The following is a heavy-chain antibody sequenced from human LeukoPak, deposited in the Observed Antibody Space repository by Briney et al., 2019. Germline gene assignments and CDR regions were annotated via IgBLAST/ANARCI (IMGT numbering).Heavy chain of an antibody. Sequence: SETLSLTCTVSGGSISSGSYYWSWIRQPAGKGLEWIGRIYTSGSTNYNPSLKSRVTISVDTSKNQFSLKLSSVTAADTAVYYCARGSDYDFWSGNHSGNWFDPWGQGTLVTVSS. CDR3: ARGSDYDFWSGNHSGNWFDP. V-gene: IGHV4-61*02. CDR1: GGSISSGSYY. J-gene: IGHJ5*02. D-gene: IGHD3-3*01. CDR2: IYTSGST.